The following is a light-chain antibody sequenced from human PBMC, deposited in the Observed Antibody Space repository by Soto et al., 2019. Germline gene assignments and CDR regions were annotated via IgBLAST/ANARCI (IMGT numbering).Light chain of an antibody. J-gene: IGKJ1*01. Sequence: DIQMTQSPSTLSASVGDRVTITCRASQSVDTCLAWYQQKPGKAPTLLIYKASSLETVVPSRFSGSGSVTEFTLTISSLQPDDFATYYCQQFYRYPWTFGQGTKVEIK. CDR3: QQFYRYPWT. CDR1: QSVDTC. CDR2: KAS. V-gene: IGKV1-5*03.